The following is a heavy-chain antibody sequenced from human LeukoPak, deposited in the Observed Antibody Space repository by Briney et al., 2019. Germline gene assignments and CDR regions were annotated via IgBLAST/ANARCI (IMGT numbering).Heavy chain of an antibody. CDR1: GFTFSSYE. D-gene: IGHD3-10*01. CDR3: ARGRGYGSGTHDY. J-gene: IGHJ4*02. Sequence: GGSLRLSCAASGFTFSSYEMNWVRQAPGKGLEWVSYISTSGSTIYYVDSVKGRFTISRDNAKNSLYLQMNSLRAEDTAAYYCARGRGYGSGTHDYWGQGTLVTVSS. V-gene: IGHV3-48*03. CDR2: ISTSGSTI.